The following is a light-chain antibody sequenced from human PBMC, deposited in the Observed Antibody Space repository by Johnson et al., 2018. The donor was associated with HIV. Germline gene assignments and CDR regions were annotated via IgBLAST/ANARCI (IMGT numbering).Light chain of an antibody. CDR2: END. CDR1: SSNIGNHY. V-gene: IGLV1-51*02. Sequence: QSVLTQPPSVSAAPGQKVTISCSGSSSNIGNHYVSWYQHLPGTAPKLLIYENDKRPSGIPDRFSGSKSGTSATLGITGLPPGDEAYYYCGTWDTSLSAGVCGTGTRVTVL. J-gene: IGLJ1*01. CDR3: GTWDTSLSAGV.